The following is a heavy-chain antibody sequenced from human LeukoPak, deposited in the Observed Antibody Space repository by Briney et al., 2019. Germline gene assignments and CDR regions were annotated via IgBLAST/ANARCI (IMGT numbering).Heavy chain of an antibody. D-gene: IGHD2-2*03. CDR2: ISAYNGNT. CDR1: GYTFTGYG. V-gene: IGHV1-18*01. Sequence: ASVKVSCKASGYTFTGYGISWVRQAPGQGLEWMGWISAYNGNTNYAQKLQGRVTMTTDTSTSTAYMELRSLRSDDTAVYYCAREGGYCSSTSCNFDYWGQGTLVTVSS. CDR3: AREGGYCSSTSCNFDY. J-gene: IGHJ4*02.